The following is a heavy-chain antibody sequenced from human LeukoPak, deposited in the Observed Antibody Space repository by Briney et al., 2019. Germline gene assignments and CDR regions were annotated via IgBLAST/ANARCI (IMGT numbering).Heavy chain of an antibody. V-gene: IGHV1-24*01. CDR2: FDPEDGET. CDR3: ATGQPQLVGADQYYYYYYYMDV. J-gene: IGHJ6*03. CDR1: GYTLTELS. Sequence: ASVKVSCKVSGYTLTELSMHWVRQAPGKGLEWMGGFDPEDGETIYAQKFQGRVTMTEDTSTDTAYMELSSLRSEDTAVYYCATGQPQLVGADQYYYYYYYMDVWGKGTTVTVSS. D-gene: IGHD1-26*01.